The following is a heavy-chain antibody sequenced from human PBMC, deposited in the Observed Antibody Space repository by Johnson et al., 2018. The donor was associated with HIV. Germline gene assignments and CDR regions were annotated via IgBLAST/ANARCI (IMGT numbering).Heavy chain of an antibody. CDR1: GFTFSDYY. J-gene: IGHJ3*02. CDR2: ISCSGSTI. CDR3: FIASDAFDI. D-gene: IGHD6-13*01. Sequence: QVQLVESGGGVVRPGGCLRLSCAASGFTFSDYYMSWIRQAPGKGLEWVSYISCSGSTIYYADSVKGRFTISRDNSKNTLYLQMNSMRAEDTAVYYCFIASDAFDIWGQGTMVTVSS. V-gene: IGHV3-11*04.